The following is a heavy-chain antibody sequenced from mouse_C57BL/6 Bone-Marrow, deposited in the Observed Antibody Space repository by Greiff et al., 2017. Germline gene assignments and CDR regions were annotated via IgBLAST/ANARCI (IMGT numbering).Heavy chain of an antibody. D-gene: IGHD2-1*01. CDR2: IDPENGDT. CDR3: TTYGNYEEYYAMDY. Sequence: VQLKQSGAELVRPGASVKLSCTASGFNFKDDYMHWVKQRPEQGLEWIGWIDPENGDTEYASKFQGKATITADTSSNTAYLQLSSLTSEDTAVFYCTTYGNYEEYYAMDYWGQGTSVTVSS. CDR1: GFNFKDDY. V-gene: IGHV14-4*01. J-gene: IGHJ4*01.